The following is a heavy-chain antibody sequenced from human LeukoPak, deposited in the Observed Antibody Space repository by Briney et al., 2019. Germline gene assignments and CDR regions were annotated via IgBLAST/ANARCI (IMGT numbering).Heavy chain of an antibody. CDR1: GFTFSSYA. CDR3: ARDSYYYDSSGYYPGY. J-gene: IGHJ4*02. D-gene: IGHD3-22*01. Sequence: GGSLRLSCAASGFTFSSYAMHWVRQAPGKGLEWVAVISYDGSNKYYADSVKGRFTISRDNSKNTLYLQMNSLRAEDTAVYYCARDSYYYDSSGYYPGYWGQGTLVTVSS. V-gene: IGHV3-30-3*01. CDR2: ISYDGSNK.